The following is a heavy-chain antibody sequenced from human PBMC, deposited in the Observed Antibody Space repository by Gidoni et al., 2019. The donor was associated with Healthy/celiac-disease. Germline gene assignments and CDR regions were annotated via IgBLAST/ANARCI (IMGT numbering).Heavy chain of an antibody. J-gene: IGHJ6*02. D-gene: IGHD5-12*01. Sequence: EVQLVESGGGLVKPGRSLRLSCAASGLPYDDYAMHWVRKAQGKGLEGVSGISWNSGSIGYADSVQGRFPISRDNAKNSLYLQMNSLRAEDTALYYCAKDLISQRGYSGYDHYYYYGMDVWGQGTTVTVSS. V-gene: IGHV3-9*01. CDR3: AKDLISQRGYSGYDHYYYYGMDV. CDR1: GLPYDDYA. CDR2: ISWNSGSI.